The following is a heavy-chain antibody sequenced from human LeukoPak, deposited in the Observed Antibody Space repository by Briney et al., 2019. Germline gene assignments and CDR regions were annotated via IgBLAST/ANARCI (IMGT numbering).Heavy chain of an antibody. CDR1: GASISSYY. D-gene: IGHD6-13*01. CDR3: ARIRRGSSWLGVSLFDY. V-gene: IGHV4-59*12. J-gene: IGHJ4*02. Sequence: PSETLSLTCTVFGASISSYYWSWIRQPPGKGLEWIGYIYHSGSTNYNPSLKSRVTISVDTSKNQFSLKLSSVTAADTAVYYCARIRRGSSWLGVSLFDYWGQGTLVTVSS. CDR2: IYHSGST.